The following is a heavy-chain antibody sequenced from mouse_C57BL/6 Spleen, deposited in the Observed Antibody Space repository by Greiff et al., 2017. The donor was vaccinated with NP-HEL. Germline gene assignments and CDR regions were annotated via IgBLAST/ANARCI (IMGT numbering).Heavy chain of an antibody. CDR2: ISSGGSYT. Sequence: EVQLVESGGDLVKPGGSLKLSCAASGFTFSSYGMSWVRQTPDKRLEWVATISSGGSYTYYPDSVKGRFTISRDNAKNTLYLQMSSLKSEDTAMYYCARHPSYSNYEAMDYWGQGTSVTVSS. CDR3: ARHPSYSNYEAMDY. CDR1: GFTFSSYG. V-gene: IGHV5-6*01. D-gene: IGHD2-5*01. J-gene: IGHJ4*01.